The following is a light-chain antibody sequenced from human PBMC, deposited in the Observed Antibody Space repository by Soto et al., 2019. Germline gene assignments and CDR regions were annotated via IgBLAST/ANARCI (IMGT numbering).Light chain of an antibody. V-gene: IGKV3-15*01. Sequence: EIVMTQSPATLSVSPGERATLSCRASQSVNSNLAWYRQKPGQAPRLLISDASTRATGVPARFSGSESGTEFTLTISSLQSEDSRIYYCQQYNFWPPLTFGGGTKVEIK. CDR3: QQYNFWPPLT. J-gene: IGKJ4*01. CDR1: QSVNSN. CDR2: DAS.